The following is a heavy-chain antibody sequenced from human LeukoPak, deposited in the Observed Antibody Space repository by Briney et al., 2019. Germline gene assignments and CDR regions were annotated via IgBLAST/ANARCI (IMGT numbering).Heavy chain of an antibody. CDR2: IRYDGSNK. D-gene: IGHD2-2*01. Sequence: GGSLRLSCAASGFTFSSYGMHWVRQAPGKGLEWVAFIRYDGSNKYYADSVKGRFTISRDNSKNTLYLQMNSLRAEDTAVYYCAEQSRRTSYGFDYWGQGTLVTVSS. CDR3: AEQSRRTSYGFDY. CDR1: GFTFSSYG. J-gene: IGHJ4*02. V-gene: IGHV3-30*02.